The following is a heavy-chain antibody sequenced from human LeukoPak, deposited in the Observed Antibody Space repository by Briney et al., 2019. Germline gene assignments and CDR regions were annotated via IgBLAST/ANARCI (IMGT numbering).Heavy chain of an antibody. CDR2: ISDGGDTI. D-gene: IGHD3-10*01. CDR3: AREIEGDYGSGTFFDL. V-gene: IGHV3-11*01. Sequence: GGSLRLSCAASEFVLSDYYMSWLRLAPGKGLEWVAYISDGGDTIYYPDSVKGRFTISRDNAKNSLYLQMNGLRVEDTAVYYCAREIEGDYGSGTFFDLWGQGNMVTVSS. J-gene: IGHJ4*02. CDR1: EFVLSDYY.